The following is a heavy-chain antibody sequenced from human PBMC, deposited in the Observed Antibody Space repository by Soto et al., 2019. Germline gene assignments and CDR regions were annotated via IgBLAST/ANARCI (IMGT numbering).Heavy chain of an antibody. CDR3: ASGAEGFLEWLMSHLRPHFEY. CDR1: GYTFTGYY. Sequence: QVQLVQSGAEVKKPGASVKVSCKASGYTFTGYYMHWVRQAPGQGLEWMGWINPKSGATKYSQKLQGRVTMTRDTSISTASLELSRLRSDDTAVYYCASGAEGFLEWLMSHLRPHFEYWGQGTLVTVSS. CDR2: INPKSGAT. D-gene: IGHD3-3*01. V-gene: IGHV1-2*02. J-gene: IGHJ4*02.